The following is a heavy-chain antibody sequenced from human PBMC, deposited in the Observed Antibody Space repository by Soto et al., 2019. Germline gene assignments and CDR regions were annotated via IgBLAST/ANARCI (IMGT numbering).Heavy chain of an antibody. Sequence: QVQLVQSGAEVRKPRSSVKVSCKASGDTFSFYSIHWVRQAPGLGLEWMGRINPILSMSNYAQRFQGRVTMTGDKSTSTAYMKLRGLRSEDTSIYYCASSYGSGYRAFDYWGQGALVTVSS. J-gene: IGHJ4*02. V-gene: IGHV1-69*02. CDR3: ASSYGSGYRAFDY. D-gene: IGHD3-10*01. CDR1: GDTFSFYS. CDR2: INPILSMS.